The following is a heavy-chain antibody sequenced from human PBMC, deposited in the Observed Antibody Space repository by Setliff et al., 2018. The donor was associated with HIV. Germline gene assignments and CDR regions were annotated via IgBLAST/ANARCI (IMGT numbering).Heavy chain of an antibody. D-gene: IGHD6-19*01. V-gene: IGHV3-48*01. Sequence: GGSLRLSCAASGFTFDDYAMNWVRQAPGKGPEWVAYINAESGTYYADSVKGRFTISRDNANNSLYMQMKSLRVEDTAVYYCASGAADGWDLDHWGQGTLVTVSS. CDR2: INAESGT. CDR1: GFTFDDYA. J-gene: IGHJ4*02. CDR3: ASGAADGWDLDH.